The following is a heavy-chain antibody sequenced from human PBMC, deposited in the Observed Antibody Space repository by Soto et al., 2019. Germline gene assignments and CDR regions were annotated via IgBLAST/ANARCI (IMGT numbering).Heavy chain of an antibody. J-gene: IGHJ4*02. CDR1: GGSISSSNW. V-gene: IGHV4-4*02. CDR3: ARGTTVTTPSGFDY. CDR2: IYHSGRT. D-gene: IGHD4-17*01. Sequence: QVQLQESGPGLVKPSGTLSLTCAVSGGSISSSNWWSWVRQPPGKGLEGIGEIYHSGRTNYNPSLHSRVTISVDKSKDPFSLKLSSVTAADTAVYYCARGTTVTTPSGFDYWGQGTLVTVSS.